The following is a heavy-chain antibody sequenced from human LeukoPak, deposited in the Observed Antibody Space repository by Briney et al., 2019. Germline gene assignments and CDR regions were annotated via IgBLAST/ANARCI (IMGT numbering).Heavy chain of an antibody. Sequence: PSETLSLTCAVSGGSISSGGYSWSWIRQPPGKGLEWIGYIYHSGSTYYNPSLKSRVTISVDRSKNQFSLKLSSVTAADTAVYYCARGTYSSSWRHYNWFDPWGQGTLVTVSS. CDR3: ARGTYSSSWRHYNWFDP. CDR2: IYHSGST. D-gene: IGHD6-13*01. J-gene: IGHJ5*02. CDR1: GGSISSGGYS. V-gene: IGHV4-30-2*01.